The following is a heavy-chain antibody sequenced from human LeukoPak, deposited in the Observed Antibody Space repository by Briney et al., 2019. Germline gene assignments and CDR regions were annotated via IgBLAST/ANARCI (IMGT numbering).Heavy chain of an antibody. J-gene: IGHJ5*02. CDR1: GFTFDDYA. CDR2: ISWNSGRI. D-gene: IGHD2-2*01. V-gene: IGHV3-9*01. Sequence: LSGRSLRLSCAASGFTFDDYAVHWVRHAPGKGLEWVSGISWNSGRIIYADSVKGRFTISRDNAKNSLYLQMNSLRAEDTALYYCAKAGTLGYCSSTSCPFDPWGQGTLVTVSS. CDR3: AKAGTLGYCSSTSCPFDP.